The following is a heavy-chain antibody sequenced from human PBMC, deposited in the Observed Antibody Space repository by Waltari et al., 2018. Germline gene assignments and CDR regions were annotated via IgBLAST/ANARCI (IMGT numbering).Heavy chain of an antibody. D-gene: IGHD3-10*01. J-gene: IGHJ4*02. CDR1: GFTFDDYA. V-gene: IGHV3-9*01. CDR2: ISWNSGSI. CDR3: AKDGSGSYYPAYDFDY. Sequence: EVQLVESGGGLVQPGRSLRLSCAASGFTFDDYAMHWVRPAPGKGLEVVSGISWNSGSIGYADSVKGRFTISRDNAKNSLYLQMNSLRAEDTALYYCAKDGSGSYYPAYDFDYWGQGTLVTVSS.